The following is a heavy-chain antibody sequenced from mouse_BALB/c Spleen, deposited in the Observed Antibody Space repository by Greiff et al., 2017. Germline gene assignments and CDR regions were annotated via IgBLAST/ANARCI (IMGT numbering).Heavy chain of an antibody. CDR3: ARRTTVVEDAMDY. Sequence: QVHVKQSGPELVRPGVSVKISCKGSGYTFTDYAMHWVKQSHAKSLEWIGVISTYYGNTNYNQKFKGKATMTVDKSSSTAYMELARLTSEDSAIYYCARRTTVVEDAMDYWGQGTSVTVSS. CDR2: ISTYYGNT. V-gene: IGHV1-67*01. D-gene: IGHD1-1*01. J-gene: IGHJ4*01. CDR1: GYTFTDYA.